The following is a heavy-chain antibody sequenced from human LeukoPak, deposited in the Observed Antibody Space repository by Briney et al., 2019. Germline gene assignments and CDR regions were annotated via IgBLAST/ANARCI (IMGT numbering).Heavy chain of an antibody. CDR2: IYYSGST. D-gene: IGHD4-11*01. J-gene: IGHJ4*02. CDR3: ARLTTVTTALDY. CDR1: GGSISSYF. V-gene: IGHV4-59*08. Sequence: SETLSLTCTVSGGSISSYFWSWIRQPPGKGLEWIGYIYYSGSTNYNPSLKSRVTISVDTSKNQFSLKLGSVTAADTAVYYCARLTTVTTALDYWGQGTPVTVSS.